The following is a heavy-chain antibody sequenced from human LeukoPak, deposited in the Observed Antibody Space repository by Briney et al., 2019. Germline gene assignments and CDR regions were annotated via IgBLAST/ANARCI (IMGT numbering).Heavy chain of an antibody. CDR2: IYYSGST. CDR1: GGSISSSSYY. CDR3: ARDKTPGAYFDY. J-gene: IGHJ4*02. Sequence: PSETLSLTCTVSGGSISSSSYYWGWIRQPPGKGLEWIGSIYYSGSTYYNPSLKSRVTISVDTSKNQFSLKLSFVTAADTAVYYCARDKTPGAYFDYWGQGTLVTVSS. D-gene: IGHD4-17*01. V-gene: IGHV4-39*07.